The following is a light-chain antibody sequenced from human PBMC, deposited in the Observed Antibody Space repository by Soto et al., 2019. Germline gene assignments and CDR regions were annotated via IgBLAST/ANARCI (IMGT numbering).Light chain of an antibody. CDR3: HQYNSCPLT. CDR2: DAS. CDR1: QRLGGN. V-gene: IGKV3D-15*01. J-gene: IGKJ4*01. Sequence: ETVMTQSPATLSVYPGERATLSCRASQRLGGNLAWYQQKPGQAPRLLIYDASNRATGIPVRFSGSGSGTEFTLTISSLQSEDFEVYYCHQYNSCPLTFGGGTKVEI.